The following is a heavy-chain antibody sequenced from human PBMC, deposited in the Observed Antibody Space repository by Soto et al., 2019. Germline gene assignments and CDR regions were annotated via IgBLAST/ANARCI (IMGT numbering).Heavy chain of an antibody. CDR3: ARAAPIDY. V-gene: IGHV4-38-2*02. CDR1: GYSISSGYY. J-gene: IGHJ4*02. Sequence: SETLSLTCTVSGYSISSGYYWGWIRQPPGKGLVWIGSIYHSGSTYYNPSLKSRVTISVDTSKNQFSLTLSSVTAADTAVYYCARAAPIDYWGQGTLVTVSS. CDR2: IYHSGST.